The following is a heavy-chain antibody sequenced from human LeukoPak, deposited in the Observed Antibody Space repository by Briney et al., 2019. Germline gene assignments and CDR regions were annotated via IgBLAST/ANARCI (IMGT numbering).Heavy chain of an antibody. CDR1: EFSFSNYS. CDR3: ARDYYVSGGYGGGFGMDV. V-gene: IGHV3-21*01. CDR2: ISSSSRHI. J-gene: IGHJ6*02. D-gene: IGHD3-10*01. Sequence: PGGSLRLSCAASEFSFSNYSMNWVRQALGKGLEWVSSISSSSRHISYADSVKGRFTISRDNAKSSLYLQMNSLRAEDTAVYYCARDYYVSGGYGGGFGMDVWGQGTTVTVSS.